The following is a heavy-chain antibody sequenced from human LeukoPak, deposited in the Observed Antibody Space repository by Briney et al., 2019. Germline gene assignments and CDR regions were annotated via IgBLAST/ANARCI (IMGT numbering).Heavy chain of an antibody. D-gene: IGHD4-17*01. CDR2: ISSSGSTI. J-gene: IGHJ3*02. Sequence: GGSLRLSCAASGSTFSDYYMSWIRQAPGKGLEWVSYISSSGSTIYYADSVKGRFTISRDNAKNSLYLQMNSLRAEDTAVYYCARVYGDYPDAFDIWGQGTMVTVSS. V-gene: IGHV3-11*01. CDR1: GSTFSDYY. CDR3: ARVYGDYPDAFDI.